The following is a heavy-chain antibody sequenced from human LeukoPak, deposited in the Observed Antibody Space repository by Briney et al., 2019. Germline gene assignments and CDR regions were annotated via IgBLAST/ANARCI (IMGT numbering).Heavy chain of an antibody. V-gene: IGHV3-48*01. CDR1: GFTFSSYS. CDR2: ISGSSRPI. J-gene: IGHJ3*02. Sequence: PGGSLRLSCAASGFTFSSYSMNWVRQAPGRGLEWVSYISGSSRPIYYADSVKGRFTVSRDNSKNTLSLQMNSLRPEDTAVYYCAKDSWSGNGIYDALDIWGQGTMVTVSS. D-gene: IGHD2-8*01. CDR3: AKDSWSGNGIYDALDI.